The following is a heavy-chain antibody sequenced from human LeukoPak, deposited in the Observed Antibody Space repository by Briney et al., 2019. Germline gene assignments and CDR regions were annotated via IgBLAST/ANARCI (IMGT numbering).Heavy chain of an antibody. CDR3: AKDDALIRFND. CDR1: GFTFSNYG. V-gene: IGHV3-23*01. Sequence: GGSLRLSCAASGFTFSNYGMNWVRQAPGKGLEWISGIIGSGGITYYAGSVKGRFTISRDNSKDTLYLQIYSLRAGDTAVYYCAKDDALIRFNDWGQGTLVTVSS. CDR2: IIGSGGIT. D-gene: IGHD3-3*01. J-gene: IGHJ4*02.